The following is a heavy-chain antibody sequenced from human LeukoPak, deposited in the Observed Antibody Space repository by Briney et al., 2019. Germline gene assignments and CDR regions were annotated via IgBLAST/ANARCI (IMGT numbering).Heavy chain of an antibody. CDR2: INSDGSST. Sequence: GGSLRLSCAASGFTFSSYWMHWVRQAPGKGLVWVSCINSDGSSTSYVDSVKGRFTISRDNAKNSLYLQMNSLRAEDTALYYCAKDRRSSWTGGYFDYWGQGTLATVSS. J-gene: IGHJ4*02. V-gene: IGHV3-74*01. D-gene: IGHD6-13*01. CDR1: GFTFSSYW. CDR3: AKDRRSSWTGGYFDY.